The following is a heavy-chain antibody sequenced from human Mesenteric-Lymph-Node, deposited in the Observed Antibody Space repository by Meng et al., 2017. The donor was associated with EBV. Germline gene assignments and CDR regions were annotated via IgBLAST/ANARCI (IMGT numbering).Heavy chain of an antibody. CDR3: ARPDTSTSIFNLAT. Sequence: QLQLPESGPGLVKPSETLSLTCTVSGGPSSSSSYYWGWFRQPPGKGLDWIGTIFYDGRTHYSSSLESRVTISVDTSKNQFSLKLTSVTAADTAVYYCARPDTSTSIFNLATWGQGTLVTVSS. CDR1: GGPSSSSSYY. J-gene: IGHJ5*02. CDR2: IFYDGRT. D-gene: IGHD3-3*01. V-gene: IGHV4-39*01.